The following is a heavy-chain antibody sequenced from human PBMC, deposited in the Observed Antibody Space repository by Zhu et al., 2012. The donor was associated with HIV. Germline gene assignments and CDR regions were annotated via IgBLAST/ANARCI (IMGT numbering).Heavy chain of an antibody. CDR3: ARKQWELLSAFDI. CDR1: GGSISSGDYY. D-gene: IGHD1-26*01. V-gene: IGHV4-30-4*08. CDR2: IYYGGTT. J-gene: IGHJ3*02. Sequence: QVQLQESGPGLVKPSQTLSLTCTVSGGSISSGDYYWSWVRQSPVRGLEWIGYIYYGGTTYYIPSLKSRVTISVDTSKNQFSLKLTSVTAADTAMYNCARKQWELLSAFDIWGQGTMVTVSS.